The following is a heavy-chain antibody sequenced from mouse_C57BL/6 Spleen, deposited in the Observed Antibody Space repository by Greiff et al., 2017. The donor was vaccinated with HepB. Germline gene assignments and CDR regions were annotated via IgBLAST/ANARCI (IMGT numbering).Heavy chain of an antibody. D-gene: IGHD1-1*01. CDR1: GFTFSNYW. J-gene: IGHJ3*01. V-gene: IGHV6-3*01. Sequence: EVKLMESGGGLVQPGGSMKLSCVASGFTFSNYWMNWVRQSPEKGLEWVAQIRLKSDNYATHYAESVKGRFTISRDDSKSSVYLQMNNLRSEDTGIYYCTGEGCLLPFAYWGQGTLVTVSA. CDR3: TGEGCLLPFAY. CDR2: IRLKSDNYAT.